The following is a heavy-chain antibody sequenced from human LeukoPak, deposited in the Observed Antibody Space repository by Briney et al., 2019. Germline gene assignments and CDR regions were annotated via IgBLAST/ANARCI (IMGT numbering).Heavy chain of an antibody. CDR3: AKGEDYYGSGSYLFDY. D-gene: IGHD3-10*01. Sequence: PGGSLRLSCAASGFTFSSYGIHWVRQAPGKGLEWVTFIQYDGSNKYYADSVKGRFTISRDNSKNTLYLQMNSLRAEDTAVYYCAKGEDYYGSGSYLFDYWGQGTLVTVSS. J-gene: IGHJ4*02. CDR1: GFTFSSYG. CDR2: IQYDGSNK. V-gene: IGHV3-30*02.